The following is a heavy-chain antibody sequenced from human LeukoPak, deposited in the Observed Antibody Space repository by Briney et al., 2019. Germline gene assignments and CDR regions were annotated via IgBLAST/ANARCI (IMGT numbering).Heavy chain of an antibody. CDR1: GGTFGSYA. Sequence: SVKVSCKASGGTFGSYAISWVRQAPGQGLEWMGGIIPIFGTANYAQKFQGRVTITADKSTSTAYMELSSLRSEDTAVYYCAIRSGIAAAGYYFDYWGQGTLVTVSS. CDR3: AIRSGIAAAGYYFDY. CDR2: IIPIFGTA. V-gene: IGHV1-69*06. D-gene: IGHD6-13*01. J-gene: IGHJ4*02.